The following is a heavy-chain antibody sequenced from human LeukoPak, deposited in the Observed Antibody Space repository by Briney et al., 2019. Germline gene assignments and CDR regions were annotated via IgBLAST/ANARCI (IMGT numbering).Heavy chain of an antibody. V-gene: IGHV4-34*01. D-gene: IGHD5-18*01. Sequence: GSLRLSCAASGFTFSNAWMNWVRQAPGKGLEWVGEIDHGGNINYNPSLKSRVTISLDTSRSQISLRLSSVTAADTAVYYCMRGLRGYSPADYWGQGTLVTVSS. CDR1: GFTFSNAW. CDR3: MRGLRGYSPADY. J-gene: IGHJ4*02. CDR2: IDHGGNI.